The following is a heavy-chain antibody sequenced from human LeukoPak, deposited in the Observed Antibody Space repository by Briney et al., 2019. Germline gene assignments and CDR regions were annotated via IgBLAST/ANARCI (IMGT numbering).Heavy chain of an antibody. J-gene: IGHJ4*02. V-gene: IGHV3-21*06. CDR2: IGPTGSDR. Sequence: GGSLRLSCTASGLTFSTSGFNWVRQAPGKGLEWVASIGPTGSDRYHADSIKGRFTISRDNANNFLYLQMNSLRAEVTAVYYCATETSGRHYDYWGKGNLLTVSS. CDR1: GLTFSTSG. D-gene: IGHD6-19*01. CDR3: ATETSGRHYDY.